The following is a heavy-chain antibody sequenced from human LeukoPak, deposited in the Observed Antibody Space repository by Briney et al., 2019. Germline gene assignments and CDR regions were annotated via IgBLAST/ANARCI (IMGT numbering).Heavy chain of an antibody. CDR1: GGTFSSYA. D-gene: IGHD2-21*02. J-gene: IGHJ3*02. Sequence: SVKVSCKASGGTFSSYAISWVRQAPGQGLEWMGGIIPIFGTANYAQKFQGRVTITTDESASTAFMELSSLRSEDTAVYYCATPAYCGGDCYLDSDAFDIWGQGTMVTVSS. V-gene: IGHV1-69*05. CDR2: IIPIFGTA. CDR3: ATPAYCGGDCYLDSDAFDI.